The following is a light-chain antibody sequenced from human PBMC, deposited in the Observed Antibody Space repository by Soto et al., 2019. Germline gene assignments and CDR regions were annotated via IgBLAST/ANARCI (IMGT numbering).Light chain of an antibody. V-gene: IGKV3D-15*01. J-gene: IGKJ4*01. Sequence: EILLTQFPVTLSVSPGERVTLSCRASQGVARTLAWFQQKPGQSPRLLVYAESTRAAGIPARFSGSGSGTEFTLTISSLQSEDVAVSYCQQYKQWPLTFGGGTRVDIK. CDR1: QGVART. CDR2: AES. CDR3: QQYKQWPLT.